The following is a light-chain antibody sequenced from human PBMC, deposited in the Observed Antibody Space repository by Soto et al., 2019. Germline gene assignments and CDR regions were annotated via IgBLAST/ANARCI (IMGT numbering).Light chain of an antibody. CDR3: PQYGSSPPT. CDR1: QSVSSSY. Sequence: EIVLRQSPGTLSLSPGERATLSCGASQSVSSSYLAWYQQKPGQAPRLLIYGASSRATGIPDRFSGSGSGTDFTLTISRLEPEDFAVYYCPQYGSSPPTFAQGTKVDIK. J-gene: IGKJ1*01. CDR2: GAS. V-gene: IGKV3-20*01.